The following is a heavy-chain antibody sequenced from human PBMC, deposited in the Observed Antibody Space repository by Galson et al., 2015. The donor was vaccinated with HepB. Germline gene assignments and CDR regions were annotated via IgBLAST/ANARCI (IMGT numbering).Heavy chain of an antibody. V-gene: IGHV3-30*04. CDR1: GFPFSGYA. CDR2: ISNDGSNR. CDR3: SSHIY. Sequence: LRLSCAASGFPFSGYAMHWVRQAPGTGLEWVAVISNDGSNRYYADSVKGRFTISRDNSKNTLYVQMNSLRAEDTAVYYCSSHIYWGQGTLVTVSS. J-gene: IGHJ4*02.